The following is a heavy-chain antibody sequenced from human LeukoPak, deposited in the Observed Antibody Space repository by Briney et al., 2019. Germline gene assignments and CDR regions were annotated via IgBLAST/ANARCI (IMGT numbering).Heavy chain of an antibody. CDR1: GFTFSSYG. CDR3: ASNPTYSSSNPDY. D-gene: IGHD6-13*01. V-gene: IGHV3-30*02. J-gene: IGHJ4*02. CDR2: IRYDGSNK. Sequence: QPGGSLRLSCAASGFTFSSYGMHWVRQAPGKGLEWVAFIRYDGSNKYYADSVKGRFTISRDNSKNTLYLQMNSLRVEDTAVYYCASNPTYSSSNPDYWGQGTLVTVSS.